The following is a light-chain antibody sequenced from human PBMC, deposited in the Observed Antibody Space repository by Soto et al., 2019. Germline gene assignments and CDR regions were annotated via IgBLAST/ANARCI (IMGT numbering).Light chain of an antibody. V-gene: IGKV1-5*01. CDR3: QQYENYWT. Sequence: DILMTQSPSTLSATAGDRVTITCRASQSISSWLAWYQHKPGKAPKLLIYDASNLDSGVPSRFSGSGSGTEFSLTISNLQPDDCATYYCQQYENYWTFGQGNRVEIK. CDR2: DAS. J-gene: IGKJ1*01. CDR1: QSISSW.